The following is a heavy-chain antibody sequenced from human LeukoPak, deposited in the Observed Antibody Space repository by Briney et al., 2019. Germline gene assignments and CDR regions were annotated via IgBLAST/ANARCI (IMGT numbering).Heavy chain of an antibody. CDR3: AREKVLRPWYYYYYGMDV. D-gene: IGHD3-3*01. J-gene: IGHJ6*02. V-gene: IGHV4-34*01. CDR1: GGSFSGYY. CDR2: INHSGST. Sequence: PSETLFLTCAVYGGSFSGYYWSWIRQPPGKGLEWIGEINHSGSTNYNPSLKSRVTISVDTSKNQFSLKLSSVTAADTAVYYCAREKVLRPWYYYYYGMDVWGQGTTVTVSS.